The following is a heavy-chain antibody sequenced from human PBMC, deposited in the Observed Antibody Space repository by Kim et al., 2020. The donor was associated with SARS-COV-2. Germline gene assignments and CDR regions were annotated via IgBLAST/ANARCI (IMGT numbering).Heavy chain of an antibody. D-gene: IGHD3-10*01. CDR2: ST. V-gene: IGHV1-46*01. CDR3: ARDPRSGIDY. J-gene: IGHJ4*02. Sequence: STSDAQKFQGRVTMTRDTSTSTVYMELSSLRSEDTAVYYCARDPRSGIDYWGQGTLVTVSS.